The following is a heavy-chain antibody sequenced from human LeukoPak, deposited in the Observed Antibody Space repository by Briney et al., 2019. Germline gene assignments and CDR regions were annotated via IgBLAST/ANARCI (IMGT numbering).Heavy chain of an antibody. J-gene: IGHJ4*02. V-gene: IGHV3-72*01. Sequence: GGSLRLSCTASGFTFSDHYMDWVRQAPGKGLEWVGRTRKKTNSYTTEYAASVKGRFTISRDDSKNSLYLQMNSLRAEDTAVYYCAKLIHSGSYYPFGFGYDYWGQGTLVTVSS. CDR1: GFTFSDHY. D-gene: IGHD1-26*01. CDR3: AKLIHSGSYYPFGFGYDY. CDR2: TRKKTNSYTT.